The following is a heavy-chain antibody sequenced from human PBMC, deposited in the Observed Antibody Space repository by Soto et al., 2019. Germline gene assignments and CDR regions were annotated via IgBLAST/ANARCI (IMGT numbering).Heavy chain of an antibody. V-gene: IGHV4-34*01. J-gene: IGHJ6*02. Sequence: SETLSITRAVYGESFSNHYWTWIRKSPGKGLEWVGEINYSGSTRYNWSLGSRVTISVDTSKNQFSLMVTSVTAEDTAVYYCARGGVYRDVGLAYGMDVWGQGTTVTVPS. CDR3: ARGGVYRDVGLAYGMDV. CDR2: INYSGST. CDR1: GESFSNHY. D-gene: IGHD3-10*01.